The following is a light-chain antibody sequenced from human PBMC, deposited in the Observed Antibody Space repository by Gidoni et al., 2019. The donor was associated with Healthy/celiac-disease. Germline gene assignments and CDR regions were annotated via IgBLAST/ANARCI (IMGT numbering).Light chain of an antibody. CDR3: QSYDSSLSAYV. Sequence: SVLTQPPSVSDAPGQRATISCPVHSSNIGAGYAVHWYQQLPGTAPKLLIYGNSNRPSGVPDRFSGSKSGTSASLAISGLQAEDEADYYCQSYDSSLSAYVFGSGTKVTVL. V-gene: IGLV1-40*01. CDR1: SSNIGAGYA. CDR2: GNS. J-gene: IGLJ1*01.